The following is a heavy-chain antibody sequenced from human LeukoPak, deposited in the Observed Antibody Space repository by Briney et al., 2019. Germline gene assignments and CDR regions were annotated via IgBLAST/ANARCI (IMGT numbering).Heavy chain of an antibody. J-gene: IGHJ4*02. V-gene: IGHV4-31*03. Sequence: SETLSLTCTVSGGSISSGGYYWSWIRQHPGKGLEWIGYIYYSGSTYYNPSLKSRVTISVDTSKNQFSLKLSSVTAADTAVYYCARDSAGSAFFDYWGQGTLVTVSS. CDR2: IYYSGST. D-gene: IGHD3-10*01. CDR3: ARDSAGSAFFDY. CDR1: GGSISSGGYY.